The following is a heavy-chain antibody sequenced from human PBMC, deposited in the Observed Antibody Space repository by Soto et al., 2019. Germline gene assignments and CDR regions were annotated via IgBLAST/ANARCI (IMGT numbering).Heavy chain of an antibody. V-gene: IGHV4-30-4*01. D-gene: IGHD1-26*01. CDR2: IHSGGTT. CDR3: ARGPSGDKVGY. Sequence: QVQLQEPGPRLVEPSHTLSLTCTVSGASISNGYYSWSWIRQSPGTGLEWIGHIHSGGTTYSNPSVTSRLTISEALSKNQFSGKLSPLTAAGTAVYYCARGPSGDKVGYWGQGTLVTVSS. J-gene: IGHJ4*02. CDR1: GASISNGYYS.